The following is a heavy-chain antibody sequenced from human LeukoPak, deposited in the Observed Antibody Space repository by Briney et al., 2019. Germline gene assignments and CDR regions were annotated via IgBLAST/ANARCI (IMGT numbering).Heavy chain of an antibody. Sequence: PGGSLRLSCAASGFTFSSYGMHWVRQAPGKGLEWMAVISYDGSNKYYADSVKGRFTISRVNSKNTLYLQMNSLRAEDTAVYYCAKFPSKSLYYYGSEEEYYFDYWGQGTLVTVSS. J-gene: IGHJ4*02. D-gene: IGHD3-10*01. CDR2: ISYDGSNK. CDR3: AKFPSKSLYYYGSEEEYYFDY. V-gene: IGHV3-30*18. CDR1: GFTFSSYG.